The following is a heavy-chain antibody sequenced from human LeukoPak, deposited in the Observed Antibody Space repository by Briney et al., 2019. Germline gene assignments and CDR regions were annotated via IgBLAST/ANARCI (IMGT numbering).Heavy chain of an antibody. Sequence: SVKVSGKASGGTFSSYAISWVRQAPGQGLEWMGRIIPILGIANYAQKFQGRVTITADKSTSTAYMELSSLRSEDTAVYYCAGGDFRPPDYYFDYWGQGTLVTVSS. V-gene: IGHV1-69*04. CDR1: GGTFSSYA. J-gene: IGHJ4*02. CDR2: IIPILGIA. CDR3: AGGDFRPPDYYFDY. D-gene: IGHD3-16*01.